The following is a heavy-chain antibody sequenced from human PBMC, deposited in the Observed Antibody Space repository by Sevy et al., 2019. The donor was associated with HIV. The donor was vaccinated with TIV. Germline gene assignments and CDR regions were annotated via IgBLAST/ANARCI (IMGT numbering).Heavy chain of an antibody. CDR2: IYYNGHI. CDR3: AGENAWGRGYS. V-gene: IGHV4-59*08. CDR1: GGSITRLY. J-gene: IGHJ4*02. D-gene: IGHD1-26*01. Sequence: SETLSLTCTVSGGSITRLYWNWIRHPPGKGLEWIANIYYNGHINYNPSLKSRVTLSLDTSKNQFSLRLSSVTAADTAMYYCAGENAWGRGYSWGQGTLVTVSS.